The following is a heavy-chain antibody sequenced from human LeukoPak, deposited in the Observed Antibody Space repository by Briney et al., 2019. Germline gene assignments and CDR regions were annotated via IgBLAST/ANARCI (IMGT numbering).Heavy chain of an antibody. Sequence: GGSLRLSCAASGFTFGNYAMHWVRQAPGKGLEWVSLISGDVSSTHYTDSVKGRFTVSRDNSKNSLYLQMNSLRTEDTALYYCAKAGLSGWHYFDYWGQGTLVTVSS. CDR1: GFTFGNYA. CDR3: AKAGLSGWHYFDY. D-gene: IGHD6-19*01. CDR2: ISGDVSST. V-gene: IGHV3-43*02. J-gene: IGHJ4*02.